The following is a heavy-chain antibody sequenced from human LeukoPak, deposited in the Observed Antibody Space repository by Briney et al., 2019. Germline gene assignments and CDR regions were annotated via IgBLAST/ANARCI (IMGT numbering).Heavy chain of an antibody. CDR2: ISWNSGSI. Sequence: GRSLRLSCAASGFTFDDYAMHWVRQAPGKGLEWVSGISWNSGSIGYADSVKGRFTISRDNAKNSLYLQMNSLRAEDTALYYCAKDTGIAVAGIVNYWGQGTLVTVSS. V-gene: IGHV3-9*01. J-gene: IGHJ4*02. D-gene: IGHD6-19*01. CDR3: AKDTGIAVAGIVNY. CDR1: GFTFDDYA.